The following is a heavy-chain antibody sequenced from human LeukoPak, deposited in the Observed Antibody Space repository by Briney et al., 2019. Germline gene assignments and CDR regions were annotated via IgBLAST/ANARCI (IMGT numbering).Heavy chain of an antibody. V-gene: IGHV4-4*02. CDR3: ARDGRTATDDAFDI. CDR1: GGSISSNNW. Sequence: SETLSLTCAVSGGSISSNNWWNWVRQPPGKGLEWIGEIYHSGSTNYNPSLKSRVTISVDKSKNQFSLKLSSVTAADTAVYYCARDGRTATDDAFDIWGQGTMVTVSS. CDR2: IYHSGST. J-gene: IGHJ3*02. D-gene: IGHD2-21*02.